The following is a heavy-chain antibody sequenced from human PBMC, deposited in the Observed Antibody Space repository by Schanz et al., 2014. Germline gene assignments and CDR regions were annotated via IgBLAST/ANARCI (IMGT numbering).Heavy chain of an antibody. CDR1: GGTFSTYP. CDR2: INPSGGST. CDR3: ARDGVDAAAGGNY. J-gene: IGHJ4*02. Sequence: QVQLVQSGAEVKKPGSSMKVSCKASGGTFSTYPLNWLRQAPGQGLEWMGRINPSGGSTTYAQKFQGRVTMTRDTSTSTVYMELSSLRSEDTAVYYCARDGVDAAAGGNYWGQGTLVTVSS. V-gene: IGHV1-46*03. D-gene: IGHD6-13*01.